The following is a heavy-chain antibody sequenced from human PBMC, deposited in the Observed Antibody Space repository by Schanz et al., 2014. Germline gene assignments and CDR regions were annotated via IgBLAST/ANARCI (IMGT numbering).Heavy chain of an antibody. V-gene: IGHV3-48*01. CDR1: GFTFSGYS. J-gene: IGHJ6*03. CDR2: ISSSSSTI. CDR3: AKGPYYYYYMDV. Sequence: EVQLVESGGGLVQPGGSLRLSCAASGFTFSGYSMNWVRQAPGKGLEWVAYISSSSSTIHYADSVKGRFTISRDNAKNSLYLQMDSLRAEDTAVYYCAKGPYYYYYMDVWGNGTTVNVSS.